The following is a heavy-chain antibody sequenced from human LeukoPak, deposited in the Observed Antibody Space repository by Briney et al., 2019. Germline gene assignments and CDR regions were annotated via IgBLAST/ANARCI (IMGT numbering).Heavy chain of an antibody. CDR3: ARGYSVGGFDP. D-gene: IGHD2-15*01. CDR2: MFYTGRT. V-gene: IGHV4-39*01. J-gene: IGHJ5*02. CDR1: GGSITSGTYY. Sequence: SETLSLTCSVSGGSITSGTYYWDWIRQPPGKGLEWIGTMFYTGRTDYNPSLKSRVTISVDTSKNQFSLKVTSVTAADTAVYYCARGYSVGGFDPWGQGTLVTVSS.